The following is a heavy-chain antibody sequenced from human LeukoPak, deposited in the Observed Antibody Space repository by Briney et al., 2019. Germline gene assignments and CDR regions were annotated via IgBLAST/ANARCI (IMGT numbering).Heavy chain of an antibody. Sequence: SETLSLTCAVHGSGSFSGYYWTWIRQPPGKGLEWIGEISHDGSTNYNPSLKSRVSMSVDTSKKQFSLFLTSVTAADTAVYYCARGRLLMWFDPWGQGTLVTVSS. D-gene: IGHD3-16*01. J-gene: IGHJ5*02. V-gene: IGHV4-34*01. CDR3: ARGRLLMWFDP. CDR1: GSGSFSGYY. CDR2: ISHDGST.